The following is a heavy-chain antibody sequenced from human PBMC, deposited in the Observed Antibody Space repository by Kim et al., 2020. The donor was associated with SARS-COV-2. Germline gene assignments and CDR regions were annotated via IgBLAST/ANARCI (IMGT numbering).Heavy chain of an antibody. CDR3: ARGFSGIDY. D-gene: IGHD3-3*02. Sequence: GGYLRLSCATSGFTFTTYWMTWVRRAPGKGLEWVANVKQDGSEKYYVDSVKGRFTISRDNAKNSLYLQMNSLRAEDTAVYFCARGFSGIDYWGQGTLVTV. V-gene: IGHV3-7*01. CDR1: GFTFTTYW. J-gene: IGHJ4*02. CDR2: VKQDGSEK.